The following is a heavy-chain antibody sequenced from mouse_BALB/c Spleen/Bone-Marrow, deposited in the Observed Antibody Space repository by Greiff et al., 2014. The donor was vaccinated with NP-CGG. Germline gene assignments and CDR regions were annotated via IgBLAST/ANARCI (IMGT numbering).Heavy chain of an antibody. V-gene: IGHV14-3*02. J-gene: IGHJ2*01. CDR2: IDPANGNT. D-gene: IGHD2-4*01. Sequence: EVQLQQSGAELVKPGASVKLSCTASGFNIKDTYMHWVKQRPEQGLEWIGRIDPANGNTNYDPKFQGKATITADTSSNTAYLQLSSLTSEDTAVYYCARFPYDYGGGDYWGQGTTLTVSS. CDR1: GFNIKDTY. CDR3: ARFPYDYGGGDY.